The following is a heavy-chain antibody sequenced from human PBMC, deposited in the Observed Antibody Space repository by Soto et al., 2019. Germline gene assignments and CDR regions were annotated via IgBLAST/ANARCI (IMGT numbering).Heavy chain of an antibody. CDR2: IYHSGST. V-gene: IGHV4-4*02. J-gene: IGHJ6*02. Sequence: SETLSLTCAVSGGSISSSNWWSWVRQPPGKGLEWIGEIYHSGSTNYNPSLKSRVTISVDKSKNQFSLKLSSVTAADTAVYYCARVGCSGGSCYSGYYGMDVWGQGTTVTVSS. CDR3: ARVGCSGGSCYSGYYGMDV. CDR1: GGSISSSNW. D-gene: IGHD2-15*01.